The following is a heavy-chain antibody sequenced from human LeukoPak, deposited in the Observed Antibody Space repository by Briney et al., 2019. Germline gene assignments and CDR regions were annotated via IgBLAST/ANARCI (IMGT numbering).Heavy chain of an antibody. J-gene: IGHJ3*02. CDR3: ATGSYHAFDI. CDR1: GFTLSSYW. Sequence: GGSLRLSCAAYGFTLSSYWMHWVRQAPGKRLVWVSCINSDGSNTRYVDSVKGRFTISRDNAKNTLYLQMNSLRAEDTAEYYCATGSYHAFDIWGQGTTVAVSS. CDR2: INSDGSNT. D-gene: IGHD1-26*01. V-gene: IGHV3-74*01.